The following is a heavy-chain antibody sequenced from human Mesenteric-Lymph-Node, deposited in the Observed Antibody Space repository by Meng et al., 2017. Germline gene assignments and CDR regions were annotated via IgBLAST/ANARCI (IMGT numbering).Heavy chain of an antibody. CDR2: IYYSGST. CDR3: ARVYHSGLYDILTGLMGSVPAAGAY. D-gene: IGHD3-9*01. CDR1: GGSISSYY. Sequence: SETLSLTCTVSGGSISSYYWSWIRQPPGKGLEWIGYIYYSGSTNYNPSLKSRVTISVDTSKSQFSLKLVYVTAADTAVYYCARVYHSGLYDILTGLMGSVPAAGAYWGQGTLVTVSS. V-gene: IGHV4-59*01. J-gene: IGHJ4*02.